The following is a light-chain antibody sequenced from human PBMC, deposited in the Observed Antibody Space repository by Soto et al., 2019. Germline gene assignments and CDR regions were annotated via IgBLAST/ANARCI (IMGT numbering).Light chain of an antibody. CDR3: QHYNNCPPST. CDR1: QSVSSN. CDR2: GAS. J-gene: IGKJ1*01. Sequence: EIVMTQSPATLSVSPGERATLSCRASQSVSSNLAWYQQKPGQAPRLLIYGASTRATGIPARFSGSGSGTHFTLTISSLQSEDFAFYYCQHYNNCPPSTFGQAPKVEIK. V-gene: IGKV3-15*01.